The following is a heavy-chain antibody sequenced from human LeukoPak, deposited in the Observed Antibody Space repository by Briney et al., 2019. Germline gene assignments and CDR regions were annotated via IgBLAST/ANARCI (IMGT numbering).Heavy chain of an antibody. D-gene: IGHD2-15*01. J-gene: IGHJ4*02. CDR2: INPTSGGT. CDR1: GYTFTDYY. CDR3: ARSRSRGYCSGGSCYSVGY. Sequence: ASVRVSCKASGYTFTDYYVHWVRQAPGQGLEWMGWINPTSGGTNYAQKFQGRVTMTRDTSISTAYMELSRLRSDDTAVYYCARSRSRGYCSGGSCYSVGYWGQGTLVTVSS. V-gene: IGHV1-2*02.